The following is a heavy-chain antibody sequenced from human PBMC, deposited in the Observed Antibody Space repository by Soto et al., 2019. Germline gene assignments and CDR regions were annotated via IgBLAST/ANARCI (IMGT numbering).Heavy chain of an antibody. Sequence: QVQLVESGGGVVQPGRSLRLSCAASGFTFSGYGMHWVRQAPGKGLEWVAVIWYDGSNKYYADSVKGRFTISRDNSKNTLYLQMNSLRAEDTAVYYCARDVSSGWYLDYWGQGTLVTVSS. CDR1: GFTFSGYG. CDR2: IWYDGSNK. J-gene: IGHJ4*02. CDR3: ARDVSSGWYLDY. V-gene: IGHV3-33*01. D-gene: IGHD6-19*01.